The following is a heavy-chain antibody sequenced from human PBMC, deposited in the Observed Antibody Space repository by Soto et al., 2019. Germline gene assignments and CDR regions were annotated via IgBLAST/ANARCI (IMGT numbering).Heavy chain of an antibody. CDR1: GFTFSSRS. J-gene: IGHJ4*02. CDR3: ARGELDRTIDF. D-gene: IGHD1-1*01. V-gene: IGHV3-48*02. CDR2: ISGSGRNI. Sequence: PGGSLRLSCAATGFTFSSRSMNWVRQAPGKGLEWVSYISGSGRNIYNTDSVRGRFTFSRDNAKNSLYLQMDSLRDEDTAVYYCARGELDRTIDFWGQGTLVTVSS.